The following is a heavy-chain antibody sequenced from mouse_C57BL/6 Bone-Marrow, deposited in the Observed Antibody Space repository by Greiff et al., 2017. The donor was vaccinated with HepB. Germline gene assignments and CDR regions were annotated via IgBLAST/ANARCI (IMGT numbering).Heavy chain of an antibody. Sequence: VKLQQPGAELVKPGASVKMSCKASGYTFTSYWITWVKQRPGQGLEWIGDIYPGSGSTNYNEKFKSKATLTVDTSSSTAYMQLSSLTSEDSAVYYCANYYGSSRYFDYWGQGTTLTVSS. CDR3: ANYYGSSRYFDY. D-gene: IGHD1-1*01. CDR2: IYPGSGST. CDR1: GYTFTSYW. V-gene: IGHV1-55*01. J-gene: IGHJ2*01.